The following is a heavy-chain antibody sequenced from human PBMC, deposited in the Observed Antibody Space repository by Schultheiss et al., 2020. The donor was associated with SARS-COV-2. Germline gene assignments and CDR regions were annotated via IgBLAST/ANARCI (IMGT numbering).Heavy chain of an antibody. J-gene: IGHJ5*02. D-gene: IGHD6-6*01. Sequence: SETLSLTCAVSGGSISSGGYSWSWIRQPPGKGLEWIGYIYHSGSTYYNPSLKSRVTISVDTSKNQFSLKLSSVTAADTAVYYCARGKEYSSSSGWWFDPWGQGTLVTVAS. V-gene: IGHV4-30-2*01. CDR2: IYHSGST. CDR1: GGSISSGGYS. CDR3: ARGKEYSSSSGWWFDP.